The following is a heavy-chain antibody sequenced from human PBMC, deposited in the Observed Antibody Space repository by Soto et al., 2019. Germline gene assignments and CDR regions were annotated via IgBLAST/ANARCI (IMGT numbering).Heavy chain of an antibody. CDR2: FYYNGAT. D-gene: IGHD3-10*01. J-gene: IGHJ4*02. V-gene: IGHV4-39*01. Sequence: QLQLQESGPGLVKPSETLSLTCSVSGTSISSCSNYWCRIRQPPGKRLEWIGTFYYNGATYYNPSLNSRVTISVDTSKNQFSLRLTSVTAADTAVYYCANGSGTRYGDFFDYWGQGTLVTVSS. CDR1: GTSISSCSNY. CDR3: ANGSGTRYGDFFDY.